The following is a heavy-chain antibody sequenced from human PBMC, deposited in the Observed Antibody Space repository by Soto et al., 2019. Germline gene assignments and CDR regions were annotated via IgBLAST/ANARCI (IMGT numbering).Heavy chain of an antibody. CDR1: GGSIRSSNW. CDR3: ARLKTTHSDAFDI. J-gene: IGHJ3*02. Sequence: QVQLQESGPGLVKPSGTLSLTCTVSGGSIRSSNWWSWVRQTPGKGLEWIAEIYHSGNSNYNPSLRSRVNISVVKSKNQFSLNLSPVTAADTAIYYCARLKTTHSDAFDILGQVTMVTVAS. D-gene: IGHD1-1*01. CDR2: IYHSGNS. V-gene: IGHV4-4*02.